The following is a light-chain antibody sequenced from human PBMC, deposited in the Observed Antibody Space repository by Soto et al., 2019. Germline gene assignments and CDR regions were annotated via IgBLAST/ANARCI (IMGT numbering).Light chain of an antibody. V-gene: IGKV1-5*03. CDR1: QSVTLW. Sequence: DIQMTQSPSILSASVGDGVTIACRASQSVTLWLTWYQQKPGKAPKLMLYKASTLESGVPSRFSGNGSETDFTLTISSLQPDDIGTYYCQQYNSYPYTFGQGTTLESK. CDR2: KAS. J-gene: IGKJ2*01. CDR3: QQYNSYPYT.